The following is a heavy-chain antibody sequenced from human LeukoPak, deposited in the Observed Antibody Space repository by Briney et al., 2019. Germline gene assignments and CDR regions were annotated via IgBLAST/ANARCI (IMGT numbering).Heavy chain of an antibody. J-gene: IGHJ5*02. D-gene: IGHD2/OR15-2a*01. CDR2: ISGSGETT. Sequence: QPGGSLRLSCAASGFTFNNYVMNWVRQAPGKGLEWVSTISGSGETTYYAGSVKGRFTISRDNSKNALYLQMNGLRAEDTAIYYCAKFFSSGQQLLSNWFDPWGQGTLVTVSS. CDR3: AKFFSSGQQLLSNWFDP. CDR1: GFTFNNYV. V-gene: IGHV3-23*01.